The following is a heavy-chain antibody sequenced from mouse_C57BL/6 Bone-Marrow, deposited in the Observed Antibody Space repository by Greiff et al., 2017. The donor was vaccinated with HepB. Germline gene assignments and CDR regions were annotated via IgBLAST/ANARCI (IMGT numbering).Heavy chain of an antibody. J-gene: IGHJ4*01. D-gene: IGHD3-2*02. CDR2: IYPGDGDT. CDR1: GYAFSSSW. CDR3: ARKTAQATSYAMDY. V-gene: IGHV1-82*01. Sequence: VKLVESGPELVKPGASVKISCKASGYAFSSSWMNWVKQRPGKGLEWIGRIYPGDGDTNYNGKFKGKATLTADKSSSTAYMQLSSLTSEDSAVYFCARKTAQATSYAMDYWGQGTSVTVSS.